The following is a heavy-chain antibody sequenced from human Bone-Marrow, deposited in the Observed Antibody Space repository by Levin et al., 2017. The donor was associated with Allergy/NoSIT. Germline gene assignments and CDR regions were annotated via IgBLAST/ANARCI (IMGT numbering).Heavy chain of an antibody. V-gene: IGHV2-5*02. CDR2: IYWDDDK. CDR1: GFSLSTSGVG. D-gene: IGHD1-7*01. CDR3: AHSLPYFTGPTHFDF. Sequence: SGPTLVKPSQTLTLTCSFSGFSLSTSGVGVGWIRQPPGKALEWLALIYWDDDKRYSPSLKTRLTITKDTSKNQVVLTMTNMDPVDTATYFCAHSLPYFTGPTHFDFWGQGTLVTVSS. J-gene: IGHJ4*02.